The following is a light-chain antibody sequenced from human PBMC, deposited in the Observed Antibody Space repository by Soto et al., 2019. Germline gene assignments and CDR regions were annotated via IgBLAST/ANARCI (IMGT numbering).Light chain of an antibody. CDR2: DAA. V-gene: IGKV1-33*01. CDR1: QNIFNY. Sequence: DVQLTQSPSTLPASVGDRVAITCQATQNIFNYLNWFQQRPGKAPQLLISDAAHLEPGVPSRFSGQRSGTDFTLIINDLQPEDFATYFCQKYEDLPLTFGGGTRVEV. J-gene: IGKJ4*01. CDR3: QKYEDLPLT.